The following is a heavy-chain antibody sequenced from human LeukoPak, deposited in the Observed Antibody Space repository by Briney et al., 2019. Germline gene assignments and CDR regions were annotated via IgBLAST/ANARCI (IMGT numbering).Heavy chain of an antibody. Sequence: SETLSLTCTVSGDSISSYYWSWIRQPPGKGLEWIGYIYYSGSTNFNPSLKSRVTISVDTSKNQFSLKLSSVTAADTAVYYCARTGLLWFGELSPYFDYWGQGTLVTVSS. J-gene: IGHJ4*02. CDR3: ARTGLLWFGELSPYFDY. V-gene: IGHV4-59*01. CDR1: GDSISSYY. CDR2: IYYSGST. D-gene: IGHD3-10*01.